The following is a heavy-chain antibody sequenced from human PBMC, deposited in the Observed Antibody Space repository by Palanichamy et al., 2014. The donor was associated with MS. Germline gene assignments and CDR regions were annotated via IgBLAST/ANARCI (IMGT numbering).Heavy chain of an antibody. V-gene: IGHV4-4*07. Sequence: QVQLQESGPGLVKPSETLSLTCTVSGGSINSYYWSWIRQPAGKGLEWIGRIYTTGNTNYNPSLKSRLTMSVDTSKNQFSLELGSVTAADTAAYYCAREGCGGDCYSGGRWFDPWGPGTLVTVSS. D-gene: IGHD2-21*01. J-gene: IGHJ5*01. CDR1: GGSINSYY. CDR3: AREGCGGDCYSGGRWFDP. CDR2: IYTTGNT.